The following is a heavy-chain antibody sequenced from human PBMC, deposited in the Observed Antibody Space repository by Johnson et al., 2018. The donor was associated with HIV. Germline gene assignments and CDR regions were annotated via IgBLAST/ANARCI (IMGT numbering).Heavy chain of an antibody. CDR2: LYSGGST. CDR1: GFTVSRNY. CDR3: ARQFRSVGAPDAFDI. D-gene: IGHD1-26*01. V-gene: IGHV3-66*04. Sequence: VQLVESGGGLVQPGGSLRLSCAASGFTVSRNYMSWVRQAPGKGLEWVSVLYSGGSTYYADSVKGRFTISRDNSKNTLYLQMNSLRAEDTAMYYCARQFRSVGAPDAFDIWGQGTMVTVSS. J-gene: IGHJ3*02.